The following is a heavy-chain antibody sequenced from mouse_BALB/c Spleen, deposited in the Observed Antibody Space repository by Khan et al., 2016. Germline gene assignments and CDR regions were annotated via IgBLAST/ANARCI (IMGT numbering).Heavy chain of an antibody. CDR2: IDPANGNT. CDR3: ASSYNGSSYYFDY. CDR1: GFNIKDTY. Sequence: VQLKQSGAELVKPGASVKLSCTASGFNIKDTYMHWVKQRPEQGLEWIGRIDPANGNTKYDPKFQGKATITADTSSNTAYLQLSSLTSEDTAVYYCASSYNGSSYYFDYWGEGTTLTVSS. V-gene: IGHV14-3*02. J-gene: IGHJ2*01. D-gene: IGHD1-1*01.